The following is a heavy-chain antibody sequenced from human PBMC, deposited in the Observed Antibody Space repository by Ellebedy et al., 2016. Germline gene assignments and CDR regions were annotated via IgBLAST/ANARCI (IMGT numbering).Heavy chain of an antibody. CDR1: GFTFSSNW. Sequence: GGSLRLXXSASGFTFSSNWMHWVRQAPGKGLVWVSRIDTYGGTTNYADSVEGRFTISRDNAKNTLFLQMNSLRAEDTAVYYCVRDLAGRSGYWGQGTLVTVSS. J-gene: IGHJ4*02. CDR3: VRDLAGRSGY. D-gene: IGHD6-19*01. CDR2: IDTYGGTT. V-gene: IGHV3-74*01.